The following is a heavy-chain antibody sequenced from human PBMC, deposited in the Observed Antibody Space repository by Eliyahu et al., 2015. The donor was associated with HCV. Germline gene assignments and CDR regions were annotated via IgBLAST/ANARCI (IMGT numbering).Heavy chain of an antibody. Sequence: QVQLVQSGAEVKKPGSSVKVSCKASGGIFSNYAISWVRQAPGQGLEWMGGIIPIFGKANYAQNFQGRLTITADESTSTAYMELNSLRSEDTAVYYCARGPGDRGAYYYFFWGQGTLVTVSS. CDR3: ARGPGDRGAYYYFF. CDR2: IIPIFGKA. CDR1: GGIFSNYA. V-gene: IGHV1-69*01. D-gene: IGHD3-22*01. J-gene: IGHJ4*02.